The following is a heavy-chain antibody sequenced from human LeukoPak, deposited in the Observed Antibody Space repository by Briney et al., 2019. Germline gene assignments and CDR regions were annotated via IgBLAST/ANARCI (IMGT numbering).Heavy chain of an antibody. CDR3: ARDSSGWYYFDS. CDR2: IYSGGNT. V-gene: IGHV3-66*01. J-gene: IGHJ4*02. D-gene: IGHD6-19*01. Sequence: GGSLRLSCAASGFTVSTNYMRWVRQAPGKGLEWVSVIYSGGNTYYADSVKGRFSISRDNSKSTLYLQMNSLRAEDTAVYYCARDSSGWYYFDSWGQGTLVTVSS. CDR1: GFTVSTNY.